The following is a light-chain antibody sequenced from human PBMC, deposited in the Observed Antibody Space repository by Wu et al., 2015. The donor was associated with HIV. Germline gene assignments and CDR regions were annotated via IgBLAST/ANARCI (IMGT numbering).Light chain of an antibody. CDR1: QGISSH. CDR3: QQLTSYPLT. V-gene: IGKV1-9*01. J-gene: IGKJ4*01. CDR2: AAS. Sequence: DIQLTQSPSYLSASVGDRVTITCRASQGISSHLAWYQQKPGKAPKLLIYAASTLQSGVPSGFSGSGSGTEFTLTISSLQPEDFATYYCQQLTSYPLTFGGGTRVEIK.